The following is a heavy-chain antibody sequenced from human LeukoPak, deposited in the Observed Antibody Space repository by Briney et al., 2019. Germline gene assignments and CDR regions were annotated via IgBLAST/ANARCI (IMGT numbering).Heavy chain of an antibody. CDR1: GGSISSGAYS. CDR2: VYYSGGT. CDR3: AREGGGMVLWADRQAFDI. V-gene: IGHV4-30-4*07. J-gene: IGHJ3*02. D-gene: IGHD1-26*01. Sequence: PSETLSLTCAVSGGSISSGAYSWSWIRQPPRKGLEWIGYVYYSGGTYYNPSLKSRVTMSVDTSKNQFSLKLSSVTAADTAVYYCAREGGGMVLWADRQAFDIWGQGTMVTVSS.